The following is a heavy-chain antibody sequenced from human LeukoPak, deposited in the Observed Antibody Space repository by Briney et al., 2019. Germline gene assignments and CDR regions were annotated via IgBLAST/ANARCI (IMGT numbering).Heavy chain of an antibody. V-gene: IGHV1-69*05. CDR3: ARSASGGDEDYFDY. CDR2: IIPIFGTA. Sequence: ASVKVSCKASGGTFSSYAISWVRQAPGQGLEWMGGIIPIFGTANYAQKFQGRVTITTDESTSTAYMELSSLRSEDTAVYYCARSASGGDEDYFDYWGQGTLVTVSS. CDR1: GGTFSSYA. J-gene: IGHJ4*02. D-gene: IGHD2-21*01.